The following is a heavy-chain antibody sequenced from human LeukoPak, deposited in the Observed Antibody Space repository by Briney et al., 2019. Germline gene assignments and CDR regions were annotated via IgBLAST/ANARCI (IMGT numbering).Heavy chain of an antibody. D-gene: IGHD1-26*01. Sequence: SETLSLTCTVSGGSISSYYWSWIRQPPGKGLEWIGYIYYSGSTNYNPSLKSRVTISVDTSKNQFSLKLSSVTAADTAVYYCARVKGGGRLLDAFDIWGQGTMVTVSS. V-gene: IGHV4-59*01. CDR1: GGSISSYY. CDR2: IYYSGST. CDR3: ARVKGGGRLLDAFDI. J-gene: IGHJ3*02.